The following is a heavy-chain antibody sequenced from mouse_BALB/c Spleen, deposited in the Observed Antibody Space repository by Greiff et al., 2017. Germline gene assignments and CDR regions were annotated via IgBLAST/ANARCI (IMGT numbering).Heavy chain of an antibody. D-gene: IGHD4-1*01. J-gene: IGHJ2*01. V-gene: IGHV5-6*03. CDR2: ISSGGSYT. Sequence: EVKLMESGGGLVKPGGSLKLSCAASGFTFSSYGMPWVRQTPDKSLEWVATISSGGSYTYYPDSVKGRFTISRDNAKNALYLQMSSLESEDTAMCYSARHGAWDEPDYWGQGTTLTVSS. CDR1: GFTFSSYG. CDR3: ARHGAWDEPDY.